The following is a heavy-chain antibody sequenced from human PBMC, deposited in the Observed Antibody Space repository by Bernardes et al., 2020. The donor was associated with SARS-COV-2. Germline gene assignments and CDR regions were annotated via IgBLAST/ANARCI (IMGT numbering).Heavy chain of an antibody. CDR3: ARDQSVAAREFDF. CDR2: ISSIGHYI. D-gene: IGHD1-26*01. Sequence: GGSLRLSCAASGFTFSKYNMDWVRQAPGKGLEWLSSISSIGHYIYYADSVKGRFTISRDNAKNSLFLHMNSLRAEDTAVYFCARDQSVAAREFDFWGQGTLVTVSS. CDR1: GFTFSKYN. V-gene: IGHV3-21*06. J-gene: IGHJ4*02.